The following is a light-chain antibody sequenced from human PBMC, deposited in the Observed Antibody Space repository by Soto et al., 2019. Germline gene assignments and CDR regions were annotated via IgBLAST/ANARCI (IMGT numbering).Light chain of an antibody. V-gene: IGKV3-20*01. CDR2: GAS. CDR3: QQYGSSPLT. CDR1: QSVNSNF. J-gene: IGKJ4*01. Sequence: EIVLTQSPGTLSLSPGERATLSCRASQSVNSNFLAWYQQKPGQAPRLLIYGASSRATGIPDRFSGSGSGTDFTLTISRLEPGDFAVYSCQQYGSSPLTFGGGTKVEIK.